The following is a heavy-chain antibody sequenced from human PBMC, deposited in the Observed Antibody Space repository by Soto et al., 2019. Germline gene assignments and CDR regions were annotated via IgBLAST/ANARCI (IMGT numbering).Heavy chain of an antibody. Sequence: QVQLVHSGGEVKKPGSSVKVSCKASGRTSSSYTFSWVRQAPGQGLEWMGRITPVLGKTDYAQKFQGRVTMTADTADTSTTTAYMELSSLRSVDTAVYYCARDERYYYGIDVWGQGTAVIVSS. CDR1: GRTSSSYT. V-gene: IGHV1-69*08. J-gene: IGHJ6*02. CDR3: ARDERYYYGIDV. CDR2: ITPVLGKT.